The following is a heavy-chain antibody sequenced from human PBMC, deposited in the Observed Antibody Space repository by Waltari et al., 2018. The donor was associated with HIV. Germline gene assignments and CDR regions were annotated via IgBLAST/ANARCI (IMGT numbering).Heavy chain of an antibody. CDR3: ARPYSSSWYYFDY. Sequence: QRKLQESGAGVGKHSETLSLIWSDSGGGLSRSSYYWGWIRQPPGTGLEWIGSIYYSGSTYYNPSLKSRVTISVDTSKNQFSLKLSSVTAADTAVYYCARPYSSSWYYFDYWGQGTLVTVSS. CDR1: GGGLSRSSYY. V-gene: IGHV4-39*01. CDR2: IYYSGST. D-gene: IGHD6-13*01. J-gene: IGHJ4*02.